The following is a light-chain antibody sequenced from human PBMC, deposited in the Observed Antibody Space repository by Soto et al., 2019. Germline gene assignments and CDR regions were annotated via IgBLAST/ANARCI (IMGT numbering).Light chain of an antibody. V-gene: IGKV1-39*01. Sequence: IQMTQSPSSLSASVGDRVTITCRAGQSIFSSLNWYQQRPGKAPTLLIYAASSLQSGVPSRFRGSGYGTDFALTITSLQPEDFAIYYCQQSYNSPPITFGQGRRLENK. J-gene: IGKJ5*01. CDR1: QSIFSS. CDR3: QQSYNSPPIT. CDR2: AAS.